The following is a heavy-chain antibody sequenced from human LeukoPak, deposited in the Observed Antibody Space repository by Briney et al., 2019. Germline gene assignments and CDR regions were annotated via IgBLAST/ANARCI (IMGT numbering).Heavy chain of an antibody. Sequence: SETLSLTCTVSGGSISSYYWSWIRQPPWKGLEWIGYIHYSGSTNYNPSLKSRVTISVDTSKNQFSLKLSSVTAADTAVYYCARHGGYSYGWFAFDIWGQGTMVTVSS. J-gene: IGHJ3*02. CDR2: IHYSGST. CDR3: ARHGGYSYGWFAFDI. V-gene: IGHV4-59*08. CDR1: GGSISSYY. D-gene: IGHD5-18*01.